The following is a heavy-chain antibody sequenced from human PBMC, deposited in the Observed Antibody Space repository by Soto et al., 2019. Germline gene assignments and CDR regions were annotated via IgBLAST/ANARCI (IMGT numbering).Heavy chain of an antibody. CDR1: GFTFSTYA. J-gene: IGHJ4*02. CDR3: AKDSFINLRGYDSY. Sequence: PGGSLRLSCAASGFTFSTYAMIWVRQAPGKGLEWVSAISGSGDSTYYADSVKDRLTISRDNSKNTLYLQMSSLRAEDTAIYYCAKDSFINLRGYDSYWGQGTLVTVSS. D-gene: IGHD5-12*01. CDR2: ISGSGDST. V-gene: IGHV3-23*01.